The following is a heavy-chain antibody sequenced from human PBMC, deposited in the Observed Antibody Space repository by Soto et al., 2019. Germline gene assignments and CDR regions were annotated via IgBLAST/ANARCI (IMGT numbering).Heavy chain of an antibody. D-gene: IGHD2-15*01. CDR2: ITSSSSYI. J-gene: IGHJ3*02. V-gene: IGHV3-21*01. CDR3: ARAPWYCSGGICYYEALDI. Sequence: EVQLVESGGGLVKPGGSLRLSCAGSGFTFSSYSMNWVRQAPGKGLEWVSVITSSSSYISYADSVKGRFTISRDNAKNSLYLQMNSLRAEDTAVYYCARAPWYCSGGICYYEALDIWGQGTMVTVSS. CDR1: GFTFSSYS.